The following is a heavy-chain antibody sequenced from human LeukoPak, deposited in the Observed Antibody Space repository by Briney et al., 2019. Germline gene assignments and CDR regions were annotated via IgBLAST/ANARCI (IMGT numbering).Heavy chain of an antibody. Sequence: PGGSLRLSCAASGFTFSSYWMFWVRQAPGKGLVWVSRVNSDGTSTNYADSVKGRFTVSRDNAKNTLYLQMNSLRVEDTAVYYCARAPYSSSWFFDYWGQGTLVTVSS. CDR2: VNSDGTST. D-gene: IGHD6-13*01. J-gene: IGHJ4*02. CDR3: ARAPYSSSWFFDY. CDR1: GFTFSSYW. V-gene: IGHV3-74*01.